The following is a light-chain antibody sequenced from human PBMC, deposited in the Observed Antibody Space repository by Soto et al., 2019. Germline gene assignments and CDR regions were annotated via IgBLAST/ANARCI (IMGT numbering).Light chain of an antibody. CDR2: GTS. CDR3: QQSFSTPWT. J-gene: IGKJ1*01. V-gene: IGKV1-39*01. Sequence: DIQMTQSPSSLSASVGDSVTITCRASQGISSYLNWYQQKQGKAPKLLIYGTSTLHSGVPSRFSGGASGMDFTLTISSLQPEDFATYFCQQSFSTPWTFGQGTQVE. CDR1: QGISSY.